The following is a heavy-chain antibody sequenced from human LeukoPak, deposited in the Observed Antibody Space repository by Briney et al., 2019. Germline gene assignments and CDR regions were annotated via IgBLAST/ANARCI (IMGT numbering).Heavy chain of an antibody. D-gene: IGHD6-13*01. CDR1: GFTFSSYA. V-gene: IGHV3-23*01. J-gene: IGHJ4*02. CDR2: ISGSGGST. CDR3: AKGSIAAAAPYYFDY. Sequence: GGSLRLSCAASGFTFSSYAMSWVREAPGKGLEWVSAISGSGGSTYYADSVKGRFTISRDNYKNTLYLQMDSLRAEDTAVYYCAKGSIAAAAPYYFDYWGQGTLVTVSS.